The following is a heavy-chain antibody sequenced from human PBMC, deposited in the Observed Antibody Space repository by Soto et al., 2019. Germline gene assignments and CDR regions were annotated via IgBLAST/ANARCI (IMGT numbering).Heavy chain of an antibody. CDR2: IYYSGST. D-gene: IGHD2-15*01. J-gene: IGHJ4*02. V-gene: IGHV4-59*08. CDR3: ARRWGRSFDY. Sequence: SETLSLTCTVSGGSISNYYWSWIRQPPGKGLEWIGYIYYSGSTNYNPSLKSRVTISVDTSKNQFSLKLSSVTAADTAVYDCARRWGRSFDYWGQGTLVTVAS. CDR1: GGSISNYY.